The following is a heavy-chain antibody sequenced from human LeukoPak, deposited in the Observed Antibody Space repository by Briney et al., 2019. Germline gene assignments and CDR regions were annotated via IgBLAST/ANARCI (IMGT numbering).Heavy chain of an antibody. CDR3: ARHPAKGRGGVNPRWFDP. CDR2: INHSGST. Sequence: PSETLSLTCAVYGGSFSGYYWSWIRQPPGKGLEWIGEINHSGSTNYNPSLKSRVTISVDTSKNQFSLKLSSVTAADTAVYYCARHPAKGRGGVNPRWFDPWGQGTLVTVSS. J-gene: IGHJ5*02. D-gene: IGHD3-16*01. CDR1: GGSFSGYY. V-gene: IGHV4-34*01.